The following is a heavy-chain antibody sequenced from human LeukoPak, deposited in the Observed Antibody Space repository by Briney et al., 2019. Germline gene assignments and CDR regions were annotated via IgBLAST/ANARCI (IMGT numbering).Heavy chain of an antibody. CDR3: AKDLAAAGTTSFDY. J-gene: IGHJ4*02. CDR2: INTNGGRT. Sequence: GESLTLSCAASGFTLSDYWVHWVRQAPGKGLVWVSRINTNGGRTDYADSVKGRFTISRDNAKNTVSLQMNSLRAEDTAVYYCAKDLAAAGTTSFDYWGQGTLVTVSS. CDR1: GFTLSDYW. D-gene: IGHD6-13*01. V-gene: IGHV3-74*01.